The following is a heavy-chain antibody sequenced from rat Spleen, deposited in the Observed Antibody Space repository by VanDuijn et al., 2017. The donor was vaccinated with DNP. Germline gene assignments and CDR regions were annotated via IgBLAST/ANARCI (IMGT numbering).Heavy chain of an antibody. Sequence: EVQLVESGGDLVQPGRSLKLFCAASGFTFSDYYMAWVRQAPTKGLEWVAYIRYDGGSTKYGDSVKGRFTISRENAKNTLYLQRNSLRSEDMATYYCARQATEIVMPLDYWGQGVMVTVSS. J-gene: IGHJ2*01. CDR3: ARQATEIVMPLDY. D-gene: IGHD1-12*01. V-gene: IGHV5-22*01. CDR1: GFTFSDYY. CDR2: IRYDGGST.